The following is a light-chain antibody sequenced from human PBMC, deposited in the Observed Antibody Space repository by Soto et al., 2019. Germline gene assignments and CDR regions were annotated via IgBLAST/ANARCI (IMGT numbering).Light chain of an antibody. CDR2: EVS. J-gene: IGLJ2*01. CDR1: SSDIGAYNY. Sequence: QSALTQPASVSGSPGQSITISCTGTSSDIGAYNYVAWYQQHPGKAPKLIISEVSDRPSGVSNRFSGSKSGNTASLTISGLQAEDEADYFCCSYAGGYTHAVFGGGTKLTVL. CDR3: CSYAGGYTHAV. V-gene: IGLV2-14*03.